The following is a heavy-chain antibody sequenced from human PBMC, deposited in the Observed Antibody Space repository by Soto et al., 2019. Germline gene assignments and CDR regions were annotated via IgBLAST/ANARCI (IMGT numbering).Heavy chain of an antibody. J-gene: IGHJ4*02. CDR2: ISAYNGNT. CDR1: GYTFTSYG. V-gene: IGHV1-18*04. Sequence: EASVKVSCKASGYTFTSYGISWVRQAPGQGLEWMGWISAYNGNTNYAQKLQGRVTMTTDTSTSTAYMELRSLRSDDTAVYYCARDRRGSGYDYGDYWGQGTLVTVSS. D-gene: IGHD5-12*01. CDR3: ARDRRGSGYDYGDY.